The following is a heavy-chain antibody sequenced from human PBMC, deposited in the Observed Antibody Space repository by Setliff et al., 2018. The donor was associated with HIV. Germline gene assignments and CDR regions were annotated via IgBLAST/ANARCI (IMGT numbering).Heavy chain of an antibody. Sequence: ASVKVPCKVYGYTVAEFSMHWVRQAPGKGLEWVAGFDPEDGVTFYAQNFQGRVTMTEDTSTDTAYMELSSLRSEDTAVYYCATDPGSLIWFGGSKVNVWGQGTTVTVSS. CDR3: ATDPGSLIWFGGSKVNV. J-gene: IGHJ6*02. CDR1: GYTVAEFS. CDR2: FDPEDGVT. D-gene: IGHD3-10*01. V-gene: IGHV1-24*01.